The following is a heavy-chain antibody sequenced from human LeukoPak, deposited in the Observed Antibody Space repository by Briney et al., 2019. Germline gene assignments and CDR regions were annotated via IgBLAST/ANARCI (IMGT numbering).Heavy chain of an antibody. CDR3: TKARNYDILTGYLDY. Sequence: GGSLRLSCAASGFTFSSYWMHWVRQAPGKGLVWVSRINTDGSSTNYADSVKGRFTISRDNSKNTLYLQMNSLRAEDTAVYYCTKARNYDILTGYLDYWGQGTLVTVSS. CDR1: GFTFSSYW. D-gene: IGHD3-9*01. J-gene: IGHJ4*02. CDR2: INTDGSST. V-gene: IGHV3-74*01.